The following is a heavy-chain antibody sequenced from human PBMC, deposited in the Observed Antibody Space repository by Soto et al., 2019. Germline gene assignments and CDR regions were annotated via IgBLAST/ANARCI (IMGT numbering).Heavy chain of an antibody. CDR1: GFTVSSTY. Sequence: EVQLVESGGGLVQPGGSLRLSCAASGFTVSSTYMSWVRQAPGRGLEWVSIIYGGGGTYYADSVKGRFTISRDNSKNTLYLQMNSLRAEDTAVYYCATTYYDTLIGYYKHYYMDVWGKGTTVTVSS. V-gene: IGHV3-66*01. CDR2: IYGGGGT. J-gene: IGHJ6*03. CDR3: ATTYYDTLIGYYKHYYMDV. D-gene: IGHD3-9*01.